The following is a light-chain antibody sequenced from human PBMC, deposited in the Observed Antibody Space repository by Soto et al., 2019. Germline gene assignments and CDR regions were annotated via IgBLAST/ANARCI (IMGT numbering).Light chain of an antibody. CDR2: DVS. CDR1: SSDVGGYNY. CDR3: ISYTSSSVV. J-gene: IGLJ2*01. V-gene: IGLV2-14*01. Sequence: QSALTQPASVSGSPGQSITISCTGTSSDVGGYNYVSWYQQHPGKAPKLMIYDVSNRPSGVSNRFSGSKSGNTASLTISGLQAEDEADYYCISYTSSSVVLGGGTKLTV.